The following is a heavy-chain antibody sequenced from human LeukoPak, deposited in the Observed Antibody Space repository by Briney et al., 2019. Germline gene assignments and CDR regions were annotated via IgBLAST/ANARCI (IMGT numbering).Heavy chain of an antibody. CDR3: ARGYGQAEVTAPED. Sequence: GGSLRLSCAASGFIVNSYYMSWVRQAPGKGLEWVSVIYTAGSAHYADAVRGRCIISRDYSKNTLNLQMNSLRAEDTAVYYCARGYGQAEVTAPEDWGQRILVTASS. CDR2: IYTAGSA. D-gene: IGHD1-14*01. CDR1: GFIVNSYY. J-gene: IGHJ4*02. V-gene: IGHV3-53*01.